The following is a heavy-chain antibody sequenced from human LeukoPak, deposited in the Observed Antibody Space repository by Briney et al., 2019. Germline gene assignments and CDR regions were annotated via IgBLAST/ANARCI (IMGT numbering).Heavy chain of an antibody. CDR3: ACSVSGYSCGQFDY. D-gene: IGHD5-18*01. CDR2: INPNSGGT. V-gene: IGHV1-2*02. J-gene: IGHJ4*02. Sequence: ASVKVSCKASGYTFTGYYMHWVRQAPGQGLEWMGWINPNSGGTNYAQKFQGKVTMTRDTSISTAYMELSRLRSDDTAVYYCACSVSGYSCGQFDYWGQGTLITVSS. CDR1: GYTFTGYY.